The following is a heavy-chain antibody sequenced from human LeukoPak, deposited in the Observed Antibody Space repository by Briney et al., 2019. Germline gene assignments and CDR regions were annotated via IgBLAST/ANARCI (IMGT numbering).Heavy chain of an antibody. CDR3: AREREGPGYCSSTSCPWYNWFDP. CDR2: IYYSGST. CDR1: GGSISSYY. D-gene: IGHD2-2*01. J-gene: IGHJ5*02. V-gene: IGHV4-59*01. Sequence: PSETLSLTCTVSGGSISSYYWSWIRQPPGKGLEWIGCIYYSGSTNYNPSLKSRVTISVDTSKNQFSLKLSSVTAADTAVYYCAREREGPGYCSSTSCPWYNWFDPWGQGTLVTVSS.